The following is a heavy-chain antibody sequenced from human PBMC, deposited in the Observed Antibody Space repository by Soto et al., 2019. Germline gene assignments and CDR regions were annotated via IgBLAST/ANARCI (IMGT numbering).Heavy chain of an antibody. V-gene: IGHV3-7*04. Sequence: EVQLVESGGGLVQPGGSLRLSCAASGFTFSSYWMSWVRQAPGKGLEWVANIKQDGSEKYYVDSVKGRFTISRDNAKNSLYLQMNSLRAEDTAVYYCARAYCSSTSCCLDYWGQGTLVTVSS. CDR2: IKQDGSEK. J-gene: IGHJ4*02. CDR1: GFTFSSYW. D-gene: IGHD2-2*01. CDR3: ARAYCSSTSCCLDY.